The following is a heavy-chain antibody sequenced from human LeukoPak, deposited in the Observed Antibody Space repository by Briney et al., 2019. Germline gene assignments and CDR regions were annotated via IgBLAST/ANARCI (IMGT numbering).Heavy chain of an antibody. CDR1: GFTFSSHA. D-gene: IGHD2-15*01. J-gene: IGHJ4*02. CDR2: ISGSGGST. V-gene: IGHV3-23*01. CDR3: AKSPGIVVVVAATRYFDY. Sequence: GGSLRLSCAASGFTFSSHAMSWVRQAPGKGLEWVSAISGSGGSTYYADSVKGRFTISGDNSKNTLYLQMNSLRAEDTAVYYCAKSPGIVVVVAATRYFDYWGQGTLVAVSS.